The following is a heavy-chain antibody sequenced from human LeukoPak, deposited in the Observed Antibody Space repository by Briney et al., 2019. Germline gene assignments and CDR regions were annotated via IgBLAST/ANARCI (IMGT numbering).Heavy chain of an antibody. CDR3: AKGGRYNWNYVMDY. Sequence: PGGSLRLSCAASGFTFSSYGMYWVRQAPGKGLEWVAFIRYDGSNKYYADSVKGRFTISRDNSKNTLYLQMNSLRAEDTAVYYCAKGGRYNWNYVMDYWGQGTLVTVSS. J-gene: IGHJ4*02. D-gene: IGHD1-7*01. CDR2: IRYDGSNK. CDR1: GFTFSSYG. V-gene: IGHV3-30*02.